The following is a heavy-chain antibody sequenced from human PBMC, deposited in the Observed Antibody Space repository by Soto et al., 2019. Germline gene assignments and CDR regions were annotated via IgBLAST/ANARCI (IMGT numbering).Heavy chain of an antibody. CDR3: ARDSSGWYNFDS. CDR2: ISKDGTNK. CDR1: GFTLSSYA. V-gene: IGHV3-30*04. D-gene: IGHD6-19*01. J-gene: IGHJ4*02. Sequence: PGGSLGLSSAASGFTLSSYAMDWVRQAPGKGLEWVTVISKDGTNKFYADSVKGRFTISRDNSKKTLYLQMSSLRVDDTAVYYCARDSSGWYNFDSWRRLPLFPVSS.